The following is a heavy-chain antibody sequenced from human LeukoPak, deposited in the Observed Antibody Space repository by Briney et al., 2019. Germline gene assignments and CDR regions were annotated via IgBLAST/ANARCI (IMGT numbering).Heavy chain of an antibody. D-gene: IGHD6-13*01. Sequence: GGSLRLSCAASGFTFSSYWMSWVRQAPGNGLEWVANIKQDGSEKCYVDSVKGRFTISRDNAKNSLYLQMNSLRAEDTAVYYCARVVLGSSSAFDIWGQGTMVTVSS. J-gene: IGHJ3*02. V-gene: IGHV3-7*01. CDR2: IKQDGSEK. CDR1: GFTFSSYW. CDR3: ARVVLGSSSAFDI.